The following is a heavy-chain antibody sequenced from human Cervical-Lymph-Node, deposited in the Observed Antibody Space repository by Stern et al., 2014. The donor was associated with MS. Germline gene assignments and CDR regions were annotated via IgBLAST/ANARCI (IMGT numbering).Heavy chain of an antibody. J-gene: IGHJ4*02. V-gene: IGHV3-7*01. D-gene: IGHD3-3*01. CDR1: GFTLSGYW. CDR3: ASMGTIFGVPRY. CDR2: IKQDGSET. Sequence: EVQLVESGGGLVQPGGSLRLSCAASGFTLSGYWMSWVRQAPGKGLEWVANIKQDGSETYSVDSVKGRFTISRDNAKNSLFLLMSSLRVEDTAVYYCASMGTIFGVPRYWGQGTLVTVSS.